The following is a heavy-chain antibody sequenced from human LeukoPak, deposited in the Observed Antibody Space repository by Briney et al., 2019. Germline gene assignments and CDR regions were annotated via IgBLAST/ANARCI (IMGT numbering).Heavy chain of an antibody. J-gene: IGHJ4*02. CDR2: IRQDGSEK. D-gene: IGHD3-3*01. CDR3: ARGWNYAFRFDY. CDR1: GFSFSDYW. V-gene: IGHV3-7*01. Sequence: GGSLRLSCAASGFSFSDYWMTWVRQAPGKGLEWVAHIRQDGSEKYYVDSIKGRFTISRDNAKNLVYLQMNSLRADDTAVYYCARGWNYAFRFDYWGQGTLVTVSS.